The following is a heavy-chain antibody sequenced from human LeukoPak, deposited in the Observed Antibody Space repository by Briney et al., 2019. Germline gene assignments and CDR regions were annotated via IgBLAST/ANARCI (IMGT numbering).Heavy chain of an antibody. CDR2: IYHSGST. V-gene: IGHV4-4*02. Sequence: SETLSLTCAVSGGSISSSNWWSWVRQPPGKGLEWIGEIYHSGSTNYNPSLKSRVTISVDKSKNQFSLKLSSVTAADTAVYYCASLTVGATVPFDYWGRGTLVTVSS. CDR3: ASLTVGATVPFDY. J-gene: IGHJ4*02. CDR1: GGSISSSNW. D-gene: IGHD1-26*01.